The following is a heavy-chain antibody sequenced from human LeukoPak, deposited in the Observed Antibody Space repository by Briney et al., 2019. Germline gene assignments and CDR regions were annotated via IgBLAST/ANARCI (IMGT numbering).Heavy chain of an antibody. Sequence: SGTLSLTCTVSGGSISRSNWWSWVRQPPGQGLEWIGEIHGTGSTNYNPPLKSRVTMSLDKSKNQFSLNLNSVTAADTAVYYCATYYDILSGYTFDYWGQGTLVAVSS. CDR3: ATYYDILSGYTFDY. V-gene: IGHV4-4*02. D-gene: IGHD3-9*01. CDR2: IHGTGST. CDR1: GGSISRSNW. J-gene: IGHJ4*02.